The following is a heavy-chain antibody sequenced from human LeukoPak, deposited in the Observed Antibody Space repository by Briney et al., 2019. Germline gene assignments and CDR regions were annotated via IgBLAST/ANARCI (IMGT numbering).Heavy chain of an antibody. V-gene: IGHV4-39*01. CDR3: ARHRLVAASSPLDY. CDR1: GGSISSSSYY. Sequence: KPSETLSLTCTVSGGSISSSSYYWGWLRQPPGKGLEWIGSIYYGGSTYYNPSLKSRVTISVDTSKNQFSLKLSSVTAADTAVYYCARHRLVAASSPLDYWGQGTLVTVSS. CDR2: IYYGGST. D-gene: IGHD2-15*01. J-gene: IGHJ4*02.